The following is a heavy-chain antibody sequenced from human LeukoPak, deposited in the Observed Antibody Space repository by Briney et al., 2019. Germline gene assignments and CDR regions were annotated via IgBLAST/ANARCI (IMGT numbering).Heavy chain of an antibody. J-gene: IGHJ4*02. D-gene: IGHD6-13*01. CDR2: IYYSGTT. V-gene: IGHV4-59*01. CDR3: VRGVYIAAAQYGY. Sequence: PSETLSPTCTVSGGSISSYYWSWIRQPPGKGLEWIGYIYYSGTTNYNPSLKSRVTISVDTSKNQFSLKLSSVTAADTAVYYCVRGVYIAAAQYGYWGQGTLVTVSS. CDR1: GGSISSYY.